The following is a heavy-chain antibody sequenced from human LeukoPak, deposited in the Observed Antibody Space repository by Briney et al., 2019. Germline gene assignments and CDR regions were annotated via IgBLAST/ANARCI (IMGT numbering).Heavy chain of an antibody. CDR2: IYYSGST. CDR3: ARDREYSSSGLVWFDP. CDR1: GGSISSSSYY. D-gene: IGHD6-6*01. V-gene: IGHV4-39*07. J-gene: IGHJ5*02. Sequence: SETLSLTCTVSGGSISSSSYYWGWIRQPPGKGLEWIGSIYYSGSTYYNPSLKSRVTISVDTSENQFSLKLTSVTAADTAVYYCARDREYSSSGLVWFDPWGHGILVTVSS.